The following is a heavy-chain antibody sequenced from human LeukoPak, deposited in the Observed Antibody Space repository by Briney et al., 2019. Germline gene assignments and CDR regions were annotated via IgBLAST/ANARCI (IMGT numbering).Heavy chain of an antibody. J-gene: IGHJ4*02. V-gene: IGHV1-8*01. CDR2: MNPNSGNT. Sequence: XXXXGYTFTSYDINWVRQAPGQGLEWMGWMNPNSGNTDYAQKLQGRVTMTRNTSISTAYMELSSLRSEDTGVYYCXXXXXXXXXTXVXXXLFWGQXTXVTVSS. CDR1: GYTFTSYD. CDR3: XXXXXXXXXTXVXXXLF.